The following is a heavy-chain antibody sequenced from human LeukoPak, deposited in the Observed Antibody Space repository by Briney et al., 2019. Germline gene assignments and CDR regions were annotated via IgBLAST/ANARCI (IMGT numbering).Heavy chain of an antibody. V-gene: IGHV3-74*01. CDR3: ARDLPSGDAFDI. CDR1: GFTFSSYW. CDR2: INSDGSST. D-gene: IGHD6-19*01. Sequence: GGSLRLSCAASGFTFSSYWMHWVRQAPGEGLVWVSRINSDGSSTSYADSVKGRFTISRDNAKNTLYLQMNSLRAEDTAVYYCARDLPSGDAFDIWGQGTMVTVSS. J-gene: IGHJ3*02.